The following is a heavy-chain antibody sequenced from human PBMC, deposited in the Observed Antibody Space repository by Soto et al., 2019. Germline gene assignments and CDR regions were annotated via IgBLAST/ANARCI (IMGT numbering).Heavy chain of an antibody. D-gene: IGHD2-15*01. CDR1: GFTFSSYG. CDR2: ISYDGSNK. J-gene: IGHJ5*02. CDR3: AKLGSGDKYNWFDP. V-gene: IGHV3-30*18. Sequence: QSGGSLRLSCAASGFTFSSYGMHWVRQAPGKGLEWVAVISYDGSNKYYADSVKGRFTISRDNSKNTLYLQMNSLRAEDTAVYYCAKLGSGDKYNWFDPWGQGTLVTVSS.